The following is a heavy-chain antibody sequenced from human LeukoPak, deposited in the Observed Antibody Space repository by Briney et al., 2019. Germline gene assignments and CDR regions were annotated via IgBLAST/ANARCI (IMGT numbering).Heavy chain of an antibody. D-gene: IGHD6-19*01. CDR2: IYPGDSDT. J-gene: IGHJ4*02. V-gene: IGHV5-51*01. CDR3: TRKGGGSGWYEGFDY. CDR1: GYSFANSW. Sequence: GESLKISCKGSGYSFANSWIGWVRQMPGKGLDWMGIIYPGDSDTRYSPSFQGQVTISADKSISTAYLQWSSLKASDTAMYYCTRKGGGSGWYEGFDYWGQGTLVTVSS.